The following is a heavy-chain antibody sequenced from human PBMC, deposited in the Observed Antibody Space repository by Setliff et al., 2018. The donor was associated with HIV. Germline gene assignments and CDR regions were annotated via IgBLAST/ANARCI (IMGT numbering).Heavy chain of an antibody. D-gene: IGHD3-3*01. CDR2: INGDSTFI. J-gene: IGHJ6*03. CDR3: AKGSGKITIYYYYMDV. V-gene: IGHV3-21*04. Sequence: PGGSLRLSCAASGFTFTFSTYTMNWVRQAPGKGLEWVSSINGDSTFIYYADSVKGRFTISRDNAKNSLYLQMNSLRAEDTAVYYCAKGSGKITIYYYYMDVWGKGTTVTVSS. CDR1: GFTFTFSTYT.